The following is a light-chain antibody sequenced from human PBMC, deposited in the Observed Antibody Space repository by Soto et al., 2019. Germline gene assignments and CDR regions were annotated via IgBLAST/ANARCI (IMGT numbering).Light chain of an antibody. J-gene: IGLJ2*01. CDR3: CSYAGGASVV. Sequence: QSALTQPASVSGSPGQSITISCTGTSSDIGRHNLVSWYQQHPGTAPKLIVYEDIERPSGVSDRFSGSKSGNTASLTISGLETEDAANYYRCSYAGGASVVFGGGTKLTVL. V-gene: IGLV2-23*01. CDR1: SSDIGRHNL. CDR2: EDI.